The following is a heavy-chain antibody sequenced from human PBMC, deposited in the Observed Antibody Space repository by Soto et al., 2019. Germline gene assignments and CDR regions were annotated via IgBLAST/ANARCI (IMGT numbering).Heavy chain of an antibody. CDR3: ARDSLRFLEWLPLNWFDP. J-gene: IGHJ5*02. CDR2: IKQDGSEK. V-gene: IGHV3-7*01. Sequence: GGSLRLSCAASGFTFSSYWMSWVRQAPGKGLEWVANIKQDGSEKYYVDSVKGRFTISRDNAKNSLYLQMNSLRAEDTAVYYCARDSLRFLEWLPLNWFDPWGQGTLVTVSS. CDR1: GFTFSSYW. D-gene: IGHD3-3*01.